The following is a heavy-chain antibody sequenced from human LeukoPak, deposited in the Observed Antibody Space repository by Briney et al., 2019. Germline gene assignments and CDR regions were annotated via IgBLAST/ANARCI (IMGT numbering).Heavy chain of an antibody. J-gene: IGHJ4*02. CDR2: ISYDGSNK. Sequence: GGSLRLSCAASGFTFSSYGMHWVRQAPGKGLEWVAVISYDGSNKYYADSVKGRFTISRDNSKNTLYLQMNSLRAEDTAVYYCAKGHYSTSDWGQGTLVTVSS. D-gene: IGHD2-2*01. V-gene: IGHV3-30*18. CDR1: GFTFSSYG. CDR3: AKGHYSTSD.